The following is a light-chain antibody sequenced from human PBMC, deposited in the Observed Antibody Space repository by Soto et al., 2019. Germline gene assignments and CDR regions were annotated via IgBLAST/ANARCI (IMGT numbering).Light chain of an antibody. V-gene: IGLV9-49*01. Sequence: QSVLTQPPSASASLGASVTLTCTLSSGYSNYKVDWYQQRPGKGPRFVMRVGTGGIVGSKGVGIPDRFSVLGSGLNRYLTIKNIQEEDESDYHCGADHGSGSNVVFGGGTKVTVL. CDR1: SGYSNYK. CDR2: VGTGGIVG. J-gene: IGLJ2*01. CDR3: GADHGSGSNVV.